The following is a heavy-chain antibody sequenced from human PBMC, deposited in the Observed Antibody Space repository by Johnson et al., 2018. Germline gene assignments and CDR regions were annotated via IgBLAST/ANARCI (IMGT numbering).Heavy chain of an antibody. J-gene: IGHJ6*03. CDR2: IYSGGGT. Sequence: QLVDTGGGLIRPGGSLRLSCAASGFIVTSNYVNWVRQAPGKGLEWVSVIYSGGGTDYTGAVKGRFTISRDISKNTVYLQMNSRRVDDTAVYYCVRGLVRPFYYMDVWGKGTTVTVS. CDR1: GFIVTSNY. CDR3: VRGLVRPFYYMDV. V-gene: IGHV3-53*02. D-gene: IGHD3-10*01.